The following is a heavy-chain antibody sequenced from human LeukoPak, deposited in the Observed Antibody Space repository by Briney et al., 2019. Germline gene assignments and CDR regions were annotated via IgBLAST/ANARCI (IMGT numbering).Heavy chain of an antibody. Sequence: SETLSLTCAVYGGSFSGYYWSWIRQPPGKGLEWIGEINHSGSTNYNPSLKSRVTISVDTSKNQFSLKLSSVTAADTAVYYCARLYYYGSGSSFGWFDPWGQGTLVTVSS. CDR1: GGSFSGYY. J-gene: IGHJ5*02. CDR2: INHSGST. V-gene: IGHV4-34*01. D-gene: IGHD3-10*01. CDR3: ARLYYYGSGSSFGWFDP.